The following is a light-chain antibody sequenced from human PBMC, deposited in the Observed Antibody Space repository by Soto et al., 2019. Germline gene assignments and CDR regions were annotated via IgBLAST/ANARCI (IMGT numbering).Light chain of an antibody. J-gene: IGLJ3*02. CDR2: GVS. CDR3: SSYTSYTTLWV. V-gene: IGLV2-14*01. Sequence: QSVLTQPASVSGSPGQSITISCTGTVSDIGVYNYVSWYQQHPGKAPKLMIYGVSNRPSGVSNRFSGSKSGNAASLTISGLQAEDEADYYCSSYTSYTTLWVFGGGTQLTVL. CDR1: VSDIGVYNY.